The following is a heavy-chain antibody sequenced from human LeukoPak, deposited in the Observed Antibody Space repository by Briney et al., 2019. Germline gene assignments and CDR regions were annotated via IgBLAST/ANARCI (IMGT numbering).Heavy chain of an antibody. Sequence: PGGSLRLSCAASGFTFDDYGMSWVRQAPGKGLEWVSGINWNGGSTGYADSVKGRFTISRDNAKNSLYLQMNSLRAEDTAVYYCARDQRLQAIIASAGLDYWGRGTLVTVSS. CDR3: ARDQRLQAIIASAGLDY. J-gene: IGHJ4*02. D-gene: IGHD2-2*02. CDR1: GFTFDDYG. CDR2: INWNGGST. V-gene: IGHV3-20*04.